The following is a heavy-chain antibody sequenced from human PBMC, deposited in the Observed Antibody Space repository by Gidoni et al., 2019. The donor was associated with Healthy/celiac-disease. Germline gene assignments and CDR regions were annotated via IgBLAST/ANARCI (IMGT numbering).Heavy chain of an antibody. D-gene: IGHD3-22*01. V-gene: IGHV3-30-3*01. CDR3: ARGPYDSSGYPY. CDR2: ISYDGSNK. Sequence: QVQLVESGGGVVQPGRSLRLYCAASVFTFSSYAMHWVRQAPGKGLEWVAVISYDGSNKYYADSVKGRFTISRDNSKNTLYLQMNSLRAEDTAVYYCARGPYDSSGYPYWGQGTLVTVSS. CDR1: VFTFSSYA. J-gene: IGHJ4*02.